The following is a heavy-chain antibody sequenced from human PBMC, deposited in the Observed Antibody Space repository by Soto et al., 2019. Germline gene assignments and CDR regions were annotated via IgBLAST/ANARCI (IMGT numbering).Heavy chain of an antibody. CDR1: GYSFTTSG. J-gene: IGHJ4*02. Sequence: QAQLVQSGAEVKEPGASVKVSCKASGYSFTTSGITWVRQAPGQGLEWMGWISTYNGNTNYAQKLQDRVTLTTDTSTSTADMELRSLRSDAAAVYYCARRLYGDYDYWGQGTLVTVSS. V-gene: IGHV1-18*01. D-gene: IGHD4-17*01. CDR2: ISTYNGNT. CDR3: ARRLYGDYDY.